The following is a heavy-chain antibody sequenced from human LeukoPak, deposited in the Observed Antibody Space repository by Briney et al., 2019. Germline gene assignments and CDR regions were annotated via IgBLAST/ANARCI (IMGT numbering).Heavy chain of an antibody. V-gene: IGHV3-48*02. Sequence: PGGSLRPSCAASGFTFSTYSMYWVRQAPGKGLEWVSYISYSTTPIYYSDSVNGRFTISRDNAKNSLYLQMNSLTDDDTAVYYCARTDYYDSSGYSYYDYWGQGTLVTVSS. CDR2: ISYSTTPI. CDR1: GFTFSTYS. CDR3: ARTDYYDSSGYSYYDY. J-gene: IGHJ4*02. D-gene: IGHD3-22*01.